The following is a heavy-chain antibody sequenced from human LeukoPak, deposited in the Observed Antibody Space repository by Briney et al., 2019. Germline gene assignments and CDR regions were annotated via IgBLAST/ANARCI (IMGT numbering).Heavy chain of an antibody. CDR3: ARHYGGLDDY. Sequence: SVKVSCKASGYTFTSYGISWVRQAPGQGLEWMGRIIPIVGSTNYAEKLQGRVTITADKSTSTVYMELSSLRPEDTAVYYCARHYGGLDDYWGQGTLIIVSS. CDR1: GYTFTSYG. V-gene: IGHV1-69*04. J-gene: IGHJ4*02. D-gene: IGHD4-23*01. CDR2: IIPIVGST.